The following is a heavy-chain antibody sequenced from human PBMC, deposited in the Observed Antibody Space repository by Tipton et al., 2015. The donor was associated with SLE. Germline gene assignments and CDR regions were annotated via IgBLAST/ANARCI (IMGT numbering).Heavy chain of an antibody. CDR1: GFTFSTYW. J-gene: IGHJ4*02. CDR2: IKQDGSDK. CDR3: ARGVTTGIDYFDY. V-gene: IGHV3-7*01. Sequence: QLVQSGGGLVQPGGSLRPSCAASGFTFSTYWMTWVRQAPGKGLEWVANIKQDGSDKYYVDSVKGRFTVSRDNAKNSLSLQMNSLRAEDTAVYYCARGVTTGIDYFDYWDQGTLVTVPS. D-gene: IGHD4-17*01.